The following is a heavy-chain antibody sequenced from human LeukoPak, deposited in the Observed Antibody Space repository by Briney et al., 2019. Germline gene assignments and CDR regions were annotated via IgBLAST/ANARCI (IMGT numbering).Heavy chain of an antibody. CDR2: IYYSGST. V-gene: IGHV4-31*03. CDR1: GGSISSGGYY. Sequence: SETLSLTCTVSGGSISSGGYYWSWIRQHPGKGLEWIGYIYYSGSTYYNPSLKSRVTISVDTSKNQFSLKLSSVTAADTAVYYCARGGMLGFDPWGQGTLVTVSS. CDR3: ARGGMLGFDP. D-gene: IGHD3-10*02. J-gene: IGHJ5*02.